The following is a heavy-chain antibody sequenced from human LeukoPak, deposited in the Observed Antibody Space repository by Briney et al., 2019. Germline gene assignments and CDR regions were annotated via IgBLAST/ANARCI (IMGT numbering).Heavy chain of an antibody. CDR3: ARDQVLWFGELRLDAFDI. CDR1: GGTFSSYA. CDR2: IIPIFGTA. D-gene: IGHD3-10*01. J-gene: IGHJ3*02. Sequence: SVKVSCKASGGTFSSYAISWVRQAPGQGLEWMGGIIPIFGTANYAQKLQGRVTMTTDTSTCTAYMELRSLRSDDTAVYYCARDQVLWFGELRLDAFDIWGQGTMVTVSS. V-gene: IGHV1-69*05.